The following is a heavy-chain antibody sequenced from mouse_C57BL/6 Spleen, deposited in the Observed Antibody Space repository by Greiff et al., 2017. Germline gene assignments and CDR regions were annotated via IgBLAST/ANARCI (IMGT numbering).Heavy chain of an antibody. CDR2: ISYDGSN. V-gene: IGHV3-6*01. CDR3: ASRGDLDYAMDY. J-gene: IGHJ4*01. Sequence: EVQLQQSGPGLVKPSQSLSLTCSVTGYSITSGYYWNWIRQFPGNKLEWMGYISYDGSNNYNPSLKNRISITRDTSKNQFFLKLNSVTTEDTATYDCASRGDLDYAMDYWGQGTSVTVSS. D-gene: IGHD3-3*01. CDR1: GYSITSGYY.